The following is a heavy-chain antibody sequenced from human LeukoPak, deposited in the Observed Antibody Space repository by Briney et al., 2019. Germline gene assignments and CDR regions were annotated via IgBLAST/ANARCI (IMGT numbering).Heavy chain of an antibody. CDR3: ARLIAAAGIISSDY. D-gene: IGHD6-13*01. CDR2: TNPNSGNT. V-gene: IGHV1-8*01. J-gene: IGHJ4*02. Sequence: ASVKVSCKASGYTFTSYDINWVRQATGQGLEWMGWTNPNSGNTGYAQKFQGRVTMTRNTSISTAYMELSSLRSEDTAVYYCARLIAAAGIISSDYWGQGTLVTVSS. CDR1: GYTFTSYD.